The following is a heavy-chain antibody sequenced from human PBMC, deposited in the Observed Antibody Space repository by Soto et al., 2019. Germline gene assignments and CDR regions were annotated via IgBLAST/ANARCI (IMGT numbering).Heavy chain of an antibody. V-gene: IGHV3-23*01. CDR2: ISGSGGST. J-gene: IGHJ5*02. Sequence: VGSLRLSCAASGFTFSSYAMSWVRQAPGKGLEWVSAISGSGGSTYYADSVKGRFTISRDNSKNTLYLQMNSLRAEDTAVYYCAKDGNPIPYLTGYYRLGWFDPWGQGTLVTVSS. CDR1: GFTFSSYA. D-gene: IGHD3-9*01. CDR3: AKDGNPIPYLTGYYRLGWFDP.